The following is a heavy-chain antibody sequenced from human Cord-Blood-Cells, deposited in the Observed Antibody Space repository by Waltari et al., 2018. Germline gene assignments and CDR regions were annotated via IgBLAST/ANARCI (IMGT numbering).Heavy chain of an antibody. CDR2: IYSGGST. D-gene: IGHD6-13*01. CDR1: GFTVSSNY. CDR3: ARDRDSSSWYDY. Sequence: EVQLVESGGGLIQPGGSLRLSCAASGFTVSSNYMSWVRQAPGKGLEWVSVIYSGGSTYYADSVKGRFTISRDNSKNTLYLQMNSLGAEDTAVYYCARDRDSSSWYDYWGQGTLVTVSS. V-gene: IGHV3-53*01. J-gene: IGHJ4*02.